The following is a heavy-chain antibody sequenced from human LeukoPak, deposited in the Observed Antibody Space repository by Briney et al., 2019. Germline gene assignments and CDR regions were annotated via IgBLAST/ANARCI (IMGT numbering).Heavy chain of an antibody. CDR1: GGSISSGGYY. D-gene: IGHD3-3*01. CDR2: IYHSGST. J-gene: IGHJ3*02. V-gene: IGHV4-30-2*01. Sequence: SQTLSLTCTVSGGSISSGGYYWSWIRQPPGKGLEWIGYIYHSGSTYYNPSLKSRVTISVDRSKNQFSLKLSSVTAADTAVYYCSLYYDFWSGYYSFSHAFDIWGQGTMVTVSS. CDR3: SLYYDFWSGYYSFSHAFDI.